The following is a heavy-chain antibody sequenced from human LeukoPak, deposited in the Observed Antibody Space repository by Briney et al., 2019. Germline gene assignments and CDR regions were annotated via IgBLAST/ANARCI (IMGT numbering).Heavy chain of an antibody. V-gene: IGHV3-21*01. J-gene: IGHJ6*04. CDR3: ARGKTLGEDTQWPRGMDV. CDR2: ISSSSSYI. D-gene: IGHD5-12*01. CDR1: GFTFSSYS. Sequence: PGGSLRLSCAASGFTFSSYSMNWVRQAPGKGLEWVSSISSSSSYIYYADSVKGRFTISRDNAKNSLYLQMNSLRAEDTAVYYCARGKTLGEDTQWPRGMDVWGKGTTVTVSS.